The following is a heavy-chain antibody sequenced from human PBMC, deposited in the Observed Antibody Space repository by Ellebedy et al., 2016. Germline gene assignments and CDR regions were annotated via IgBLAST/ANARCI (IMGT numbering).Heavy chain of an antibody. CDR3: ARRKWELLPEEY. V-gene: IGHV3-30-3*01. CDR2: ISFDGGNK. CDR1: GFTLSNYA. Sequence: GGSLRLSCAASGFTLSNYAMHWIRQAPGKGLEWVAVISFDGGNKYYADSVKGRFTISRDNSKNTLYLQMNSLRAEDTAVYYCARRKWELLPEEYWGQGTLVTVSA. D-gene: IGHD1-26*01. J-gene: IGHJ4*02.